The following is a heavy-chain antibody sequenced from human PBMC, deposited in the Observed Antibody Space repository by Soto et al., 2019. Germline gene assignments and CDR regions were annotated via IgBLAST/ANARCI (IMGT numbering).Heavy chain of an antibody. Sequence: GGSLRLSCAGSGFTLDDHTMHWVRQVAGKGLEWVSLITWDGESSFYADSVKGRFTISRDNNKRSLFLQMNSLRIEDTALYYCAKEKNRIFDFWGQGTLVTVSS. CDR1: GFTLDDHT. CDR3: AKEKNRIFDF. V-gene: IGHV3-43*01. J-gene: IGHJ4*02. CDR2: ITWDGESS.